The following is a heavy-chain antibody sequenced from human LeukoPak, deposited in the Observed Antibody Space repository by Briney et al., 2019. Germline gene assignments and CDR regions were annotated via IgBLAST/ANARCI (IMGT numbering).Heavy chain of an antibody. Sequence: GGSLRLSCAASGSTFSSYGMHWVRQAPGKGLEWVAVISYDGSNKYYADSVKGRFTISRDNSKNTLYLQMNSLRAEDTAVYYCAKDRVLRYFDWLGDYFDYWGQGTLVTVSS. CDR3: AKDRVLRYFDWLGDYFDY. CDR1: GSTFSSYG. D-gene: IGHD3-9*01. J-gene: IGHJ4*02. V-gene: IGHV3-30*18. CDR2: ISYDGSNK.